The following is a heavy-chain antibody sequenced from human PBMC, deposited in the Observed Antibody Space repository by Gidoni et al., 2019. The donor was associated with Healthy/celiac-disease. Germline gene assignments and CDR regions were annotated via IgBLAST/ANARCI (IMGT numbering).Heavy chain of an antibody. D-gene: IGHD2-15*01. V-gene: IGHV4-39*01. CDR3: ARLGYCSGGSCSPAFWY. CDR2: IYYSGST. CDR1: GGSISSSSYY. J-gene: IGHJ4*02. Sequence: QLQLQESGPGLVKPSETLSLTCTVSGGSISSSSYYWGWIRQPPGKGLEWIGSIYYSGSTYYNPSLKSRVTISVDTSKNQFSLKLSSVTAADTAVYYCARLGYCSGGSCSPAFWYWGQGTLVTVSS.